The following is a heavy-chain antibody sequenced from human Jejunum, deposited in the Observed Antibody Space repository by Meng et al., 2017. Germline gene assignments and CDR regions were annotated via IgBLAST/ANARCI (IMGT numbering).Heavy chain of an antibody. D-gene: IGHD2-15*01. CDR2: ISSDGSDT. CDR3: ASIRRAYSYFDY. Sequence: VRLVGWGEGLVKPGGSLSLCCVASGFSFSSHCMHWVRQDPEKGLVWVSRISSDGSDTTYADSVKGRLTISRDNAKNTLYLQMNSLAAEDTGVYYCASIRRAYSYFDYWGQGALVTVSS. CDR1: GFSFSSHC. J-gene: IGHJ4*02. V-gene: IGHV3-74*03.